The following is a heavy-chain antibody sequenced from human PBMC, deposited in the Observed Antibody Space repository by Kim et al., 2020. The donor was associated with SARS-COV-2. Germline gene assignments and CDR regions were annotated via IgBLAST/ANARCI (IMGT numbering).Heavy chain of an antibody. CDR1: GGSISSSSYY. CDR3: ASSSGMVATMLY. J-gene: IGHJ4*02. V-gene: IGHV4-39*01. D-gene: IGHD5-12*01. Sequence: SETLSLTCTVSGGSISSSSYYWGWIRQPPGKGLEWIGSIYYSVSTYYNPSLKSRVTISVDTSKNQFSLKLSSVTAADTAVYYCASSSGMVATMLYWGQGTLVTVSS. CDR2: IYYSVST.